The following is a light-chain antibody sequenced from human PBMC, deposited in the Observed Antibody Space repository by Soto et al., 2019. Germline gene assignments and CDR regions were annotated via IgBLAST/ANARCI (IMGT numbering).Light chain of an antibody. CDR2: GAS. Sequence: ELVMPQSPATLSVSPGARATLSCRASQSVSSNLAWYQQKPGQAPRLLIYGASTTDTGIPARFSGSGSGTEFTLTISSLQSEDFALYYLQQYNNWPPWTFGQGTKVEIK. CDR3: QQYNNWPPWT. J-gene: IGKJ1*01. CDR1: QSVSSN. V-gene: IGKV3-15*01.